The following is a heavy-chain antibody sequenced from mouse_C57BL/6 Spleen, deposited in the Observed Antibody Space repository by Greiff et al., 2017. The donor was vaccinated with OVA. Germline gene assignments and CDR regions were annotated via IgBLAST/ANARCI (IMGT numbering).Heavy chain of an antibody. J-gene: IGHJ4*01. CDR1: GFTFTDYY. Sequence: EVKLMESGGGLVQPGGSLSLSCAASGFTFTDYYMSWVRQPPGKALEWLGFIRNKANGYTTEYSASVKGRFTISRDNSQSILYLQMNALRAEDSATYYCARYINYDYDFYAMDYWGQGTSVTVSS. D-gene: IGHD2-4*01. V-gene: IGHV7-3*01. CDR2: IRNKANGYTT. CDR3: ARYINYDYDFYAMDY.